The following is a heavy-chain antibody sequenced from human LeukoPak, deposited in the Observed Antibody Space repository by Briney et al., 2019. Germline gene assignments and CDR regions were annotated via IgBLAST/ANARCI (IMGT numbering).Heavy chain of an antibody. CDR3: ARDLSGVTGYTYGRGIDY. V-gene: IGHV3-7*01. CDR2: IKKDGSEK. J-gene: IGHJ4*02. D-gene: IGHD5-18*01. Sequence: GGSLRLSCAASGFTFSSYWMSWVRQAPGRGLEWVANIKKDGSEKYYVDSVKGRFTISRDNAKTSLYLQMNSLRAEDTAVYYCARDLSGVTGYTYGRGIDYWGQGTLVTVSS. CDR1: GFTFSSYW.